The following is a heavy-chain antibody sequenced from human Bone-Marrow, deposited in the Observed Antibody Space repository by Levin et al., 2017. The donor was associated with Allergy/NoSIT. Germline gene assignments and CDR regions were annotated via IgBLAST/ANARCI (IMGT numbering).Heavy chain of an antibody. CDR3: ARGSGWGSNYLDP. CDR1: GFTFSSYG. V-gene: IGHV3-48*01. J-gene: IGHJ5*02. CDR2: IGADNTTI. Sequence: LSLTCDASGFTFSSYGIIWVRQAPGKGLEWVSYIGADNTTIYYADSVKGRFTISRDNVKKSLFLQMNSLRGEDTAVYYCARGSGWGSNYLDPWGLGTLVTVSS. D-gene: IGHD6-19*01.